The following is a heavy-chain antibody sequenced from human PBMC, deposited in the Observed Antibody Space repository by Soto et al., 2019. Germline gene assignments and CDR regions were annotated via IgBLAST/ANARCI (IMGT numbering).Heavy chain of an antibody. D-gene: IGHD1-1*01. CDR1: GFTCADYA. V-gene: IGHV3-9*01. Sequence: EVQLVESGGGLLQPGRSLRLSCVASGFTCADYAMHWVRQTPGKGMAWVSSIDWNGGSTAYADSVKGRFTISRDNAWNSLYLQMNSLRPADTSLYYCVKCRARYFVYFGLDVWCPGTTVTVSS. CDR3: VKCRARYFVYFGLDV. J-gene: IGHJ6*02. CDR2: IDWNGGST.